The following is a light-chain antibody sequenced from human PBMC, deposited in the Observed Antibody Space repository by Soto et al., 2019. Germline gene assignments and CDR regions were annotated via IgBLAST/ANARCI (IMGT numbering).Light chain of an antibody. Sequence: QSALTQPASVSGSPGQSITIYCTGTSSDVGGYNYVSWYQQHPGKAPKLMIYDVSNRPSGVSSRFSGSKSGNTASLTISGLQAEDEADFYCSSFTSSSSVVFGGGTQLTVL. V-gene: IGLV2-14*01. CDR1: SSDVGGYNY. CDR2: DVS. J-gene: IGLJ2*01. CDR3: SSFTSSSSVV.